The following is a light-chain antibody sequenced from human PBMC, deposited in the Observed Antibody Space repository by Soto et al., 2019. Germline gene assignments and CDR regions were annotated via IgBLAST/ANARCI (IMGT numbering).Light chain of an antibody. CDR2: EVS. Sequence: QSVLTQPASVSGSAGQSITISGTGSSSDIGAYNYVSWLQQYPGKAPKLIISEVSNRPSGVSNRFSGSKSGTAASLTISGLQTEDEADYFCFSFTTDWTHVFGTGTKVTVL. V-gene: IGLV2-14*01. CDR3: FSFTTDWTHV. J-gene: IGLJ1*01. CDR1: SSDIGAYNY.